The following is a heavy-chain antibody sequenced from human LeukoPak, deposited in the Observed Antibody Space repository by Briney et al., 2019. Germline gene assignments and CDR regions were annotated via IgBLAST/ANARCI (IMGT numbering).Heavy chain of an antibody. D-gene: IGHD2-15*01. V-gene: IGHV3-13*04. CDR1: GFTFSSYD. J-gene: IGHJ3*02. CDR2: IGTAGDT. CDR3: AREARYCSGGSCGAFDI. Sequence: QTGGSLRLSCAASGFTFSSYDMHWVRQATGKGLELVSAIGTAGDTYYPRSVKGRFTISTDNSKNSLYLQMNSLRAGDTAVYYCAREARYCSGGSCGAFDIWGQGTMVTVSS.